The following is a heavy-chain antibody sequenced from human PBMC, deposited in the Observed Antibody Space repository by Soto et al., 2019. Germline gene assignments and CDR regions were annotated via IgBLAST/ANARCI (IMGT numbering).Heavy chain of an antibody. CDR2: ITSSGKT. Sequence: SETLSLTCIVSGTSISSYYWSWIRQSAGKGLEWVGRITSSGKTKYNPALESRVTMSLDTSKNRFSLQLSSVTAADTAVHYCARPQGLAGWFDPWGARTLVTV. CDR1: GTSISSYY. J-gene: IGHJ5*02. CDR3: ARPQGLAGWFDP. V-gene: IGHV4-4*07.